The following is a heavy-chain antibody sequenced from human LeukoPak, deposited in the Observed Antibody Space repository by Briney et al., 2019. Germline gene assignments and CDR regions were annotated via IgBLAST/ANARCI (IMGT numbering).Heavy chain of an antibody. J-gene: IGHJ2*01. V-gene: IGHV4-59*04. D-gene: IGHD2/OR15-2a*01. CDR2: IYYSGST. Sequence: SETLSLTCTVSGGSISSYYWSWIRQPPGKGLEWIGIIYYSGSTYYNPSLKGRVTISVDTSKNQFSLKLSSVTAADTAVYYCARSFRARYFDLWGRGTLVTVSS. CDR1: GGSISSYY. CDR3: ARSFRARYFDL.